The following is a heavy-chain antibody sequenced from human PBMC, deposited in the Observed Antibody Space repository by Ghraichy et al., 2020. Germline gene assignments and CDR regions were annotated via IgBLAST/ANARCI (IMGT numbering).Heavy chain of an antibody. D-gene: IGHD3-22*01. CDR3: ARASSGYYYDY. V-gene: IGHV1-46*01. J-gene: IGHJ4*02. CDR1: GYTFTSYY. CDR2: INPSGGST. Sequence: ASVKVSCKASGYTFTSYYMHWVRQAPGQGLEWMGIINPSGGSTSYAQKFQGRVTMTRDTSTSTAYMELSSLRSEDTAVYYCARASSGYYYDYWGQGTLVTVSS.